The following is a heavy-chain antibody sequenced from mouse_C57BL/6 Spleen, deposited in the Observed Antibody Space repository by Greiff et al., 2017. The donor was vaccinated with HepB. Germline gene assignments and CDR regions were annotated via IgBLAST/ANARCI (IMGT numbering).Heavy chain of an antibody. CDR1: GYTFTSYW. D-gene: IGHD1-1*01. CDR2: TYPGNSDT. J-gene: IGHJ2*01. CDR3: TRPTFITTVVAYYFDY. Sequence: VQLQQSGTVLARPGASVKMSCKTSGYTFTSYWMHWVKQRPGQGLEWIGATYPGNSDTSYNQKFKGKAKLTAVTSASTAYMELSSLTNEDSAVYYCTRPTFITTVVAYYFDYWGQGTTLTVSS. V-gene: IGHV1-5*01.